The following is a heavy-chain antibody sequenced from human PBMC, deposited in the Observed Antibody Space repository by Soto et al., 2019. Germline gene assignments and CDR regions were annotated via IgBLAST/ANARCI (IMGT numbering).Heavy chain of an antibody. V-gene: IGHV1-3*01. CDR3: ASLHYDFWSGYLPD. CDR1: GYTFTSYA. CDR2: INAGNSNT. J-gene: IGHJ1*01. Sequence: ASVKVSCKASGYTFTSYAMHGVRQAPGQRLEWMGWINAGNSNTKYSQKFQGRVTITRDTSASTAYMELSSLRSEDTAVYYCASLHYDFWSGYLPDWGQGTLVPVSS. D-gene: IGHD3-3*01.